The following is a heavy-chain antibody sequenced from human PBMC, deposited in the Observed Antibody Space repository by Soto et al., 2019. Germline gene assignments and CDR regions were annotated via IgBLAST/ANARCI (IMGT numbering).Heavy chain of an antibody. J-gene: IGHJ5*02. CDR1: GGSISSSSYY. CDR2: IYYSGST. CDR3: ERHPPLAGLDPGWFDP. Sequence: QLQLQESGPGLVKPSETLSLTCTVSGGSISSSSYYWGWIRQPPGKGLEWIGSIYYSGSTYYNPSLKSRVTISVDTSKNQFSLKLSSVTAADTAVYYCERHPPLAGLDPGWFDPWGQGTLVTVSS. D-gene: IGHD2-21*01. V-gene: IGHV4-39*01.